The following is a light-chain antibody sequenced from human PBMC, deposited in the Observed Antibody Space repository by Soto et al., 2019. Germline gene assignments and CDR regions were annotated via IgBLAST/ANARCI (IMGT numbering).Light chain of an antibody. CDR1: QGLSSR. CDR3: QQGNSFPFT. V-gene: IGKV1-12*01. CDR2: AAS. Sequence: DIQMTQSPSSVSASVGDRVTITCRASQGLSSRLAWYQQKPGEAPNLLIYAASSLQTGVPSRFSGSGSGTDFTLTISNLQPEDSATYFCQQGNSFPFTFGQGTRLEIK. J-gene: IGKJ5*01.